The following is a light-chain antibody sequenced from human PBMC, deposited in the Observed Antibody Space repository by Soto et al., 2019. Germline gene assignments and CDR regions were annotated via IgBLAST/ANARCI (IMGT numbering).Light chain of an antibody. V-gene: IGLV2-14*01. CDR3: SSYTSSSTLYV. CDR2: EVS. CDR1: SSDVGGYNY. Sequence: QSVLTQPASVSGSPGQSITIPCTGTSSDVGGYNYVSWYQQHPGKAPKLMIYEVSNRPSGVSNRFSGSKSGNTASLTISGLQAEDEADYYCSSYTSSSTLYVFGTGTKVTV. J-gene: IGLJ1*01.